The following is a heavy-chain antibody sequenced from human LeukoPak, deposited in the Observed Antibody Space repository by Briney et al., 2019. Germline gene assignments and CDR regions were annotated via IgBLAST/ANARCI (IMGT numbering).Heavy chain of an antibody. J-gene: IGHJ4*02. CDR3: ARTAGRVDY. Sequence: TSETLSLTCTVSGGSISSDSDYWGWVRQPPGEGLEWIGSFYSSGSTYSNPSLKSRVTISVDTSKNQFSLKLSSVTAADTAVYYCARTAGRVDYWGQGTLVTVSS. CDR2: FYSSGST. CDR1: GGSISSDSDY. D-gene: IGHD1-1*01. V-gene: IGHV4-39*01.